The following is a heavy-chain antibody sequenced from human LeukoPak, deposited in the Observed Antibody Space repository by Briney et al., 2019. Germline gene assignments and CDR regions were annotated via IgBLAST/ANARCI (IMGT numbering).Heavy chain of an antibody. CDR2: INHSGST. D-gene: IGHD6-13*01. CDR1: GGSFSGYY. CDR3: ARGKPYSSSWYADFDY. Sequence: SESLSLTCAVYGGSFSGYYWSWIRQPPGKGLEWIAEINHSGSTNYNPSLKSRVTISVDTSKNQFSLKLSSVTAADTAVYYCARGKPYSSSWYADFDYWGQGTLVTVSS. J-gene: IGHJ4*02. V-gene: IGHV4-34*01.